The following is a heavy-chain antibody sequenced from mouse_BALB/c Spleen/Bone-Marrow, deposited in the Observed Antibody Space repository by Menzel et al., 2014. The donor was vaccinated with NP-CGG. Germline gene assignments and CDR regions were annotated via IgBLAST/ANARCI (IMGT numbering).Heavy chain of an antibody. CDR1: GFSLXGYG. J-gene: IGHJ3*01. CDR2: IWCDGST. CDR3: ASSTMIATGFAY. Sequence: VKVVESGPGLVAPSQSLSITCTVSGFSLXGYGVNWVRQPPGKGLEWLGMIWCDGSTDYNSALKSRLSISKDNSKSQVFLKMNSLQTDDTARYYCASSTMIATGFAYWGQGTLVTVSA. D-gene: IGHD2-4*01. V-gene: IGHV2-6-7*01.